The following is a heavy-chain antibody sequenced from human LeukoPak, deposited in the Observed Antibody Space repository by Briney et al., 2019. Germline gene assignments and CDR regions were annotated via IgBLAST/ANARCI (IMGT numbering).Heavy chain of an antibody. CDR1: RFTFSASA. D-gene: IGHD6-6*01. J-gene: IGHJ4*02. CDR2: IRSKANSYAT. CDR3: TTRGGYSSSSGGASKTFDY. Sequence: GGSQRLLCAPSRFTFSASAMHCGPHASGQGLECVGRIRSKANSYATGLAASVKGKFTISRQDSKNTAYRQINSLQPKKRPVYCCTTRGGYSSSSGGASKTFDYWGQGRLVTVS. V-gene: IGHV3-73*01.